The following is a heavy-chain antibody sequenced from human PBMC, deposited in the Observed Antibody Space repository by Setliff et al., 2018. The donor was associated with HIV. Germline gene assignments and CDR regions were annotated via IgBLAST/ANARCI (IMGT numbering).Heavy chain of an antibody. Sequence: TSETLSLTCTVSSASISSSGYYWGWIRQPPGKGLEWIGSIYYSGSTYYNPSLKSRVTISVDTSKKQFSLKLSSVTAADTAVYYCARHDTEYSSYPIDYWGQGNLVTVSS. J-gene: IGHJ4*02. D-gene: IGHD6-6*01. V-gene: IGHV4-39*01. CDR2: IYYSGST. CDR1: SASISSSGYY. CDR3: ARHDTEYSSYPIDY.